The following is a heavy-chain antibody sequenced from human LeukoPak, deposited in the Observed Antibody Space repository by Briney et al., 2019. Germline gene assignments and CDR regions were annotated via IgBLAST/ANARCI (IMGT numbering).Heavy chain of an antibody. CDR3: ARGGAIAAPLRLYYYHHRGV. Sequence: ASVKVSCKASGYTFTGYYMHWVRQAPGQGLEWMGWINPNSGGTNYAQKFQGRVTMTRDTSISTAYMELSRLRSDDTAVYYCARGGAIAAPLRLYYYHHRGVWGKETTVTVPS. CDR2: INPNSGGT. V-gene: IGHV1-2*02. D-gene: IGHD5-12*01. CDR1: GYTFTGYY. J-gene: IGHJ6*03.